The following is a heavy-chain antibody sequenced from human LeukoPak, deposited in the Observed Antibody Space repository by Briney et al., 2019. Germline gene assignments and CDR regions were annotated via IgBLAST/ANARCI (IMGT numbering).Heavy chain of an antibody. CDR2: INSDGSST. J-gene: IGHJ4*02. Sequence: PGGSLRLSCAASGFTFSSYWMHWVRQAPGKGLVWVSRINSDGSSTSYADSVKGRFTISGDNAKNTLYLQMNSLRAEDTAVYYCARDDSSGYLYYFDYWGQGTLVTVSS. CDR3: ARDDSSGYLYYFDY. V-gene: IGHV3-74*01. D-gene: IGHD3-22*01. CDR1: GFTFSSYW.